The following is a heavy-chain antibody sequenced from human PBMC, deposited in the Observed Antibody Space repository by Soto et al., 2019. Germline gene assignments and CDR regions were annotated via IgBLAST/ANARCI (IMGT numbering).Heavy chain of an antibody. D-gene: IGHD6-19*01. CDR1: GFTVSSNY. Sequence: PGGSLRLSCAASGFTVSSNYMSWVRQAPGKGLEWVSVIYSGGSTYYADSVKGRFTISRDNSKNTLYLQMNSLRAEDTAVYYCAIGTIPVYSSGWYAFDICGQRTMVTVS. J-gene: IGHJ3*02. CDR2: IYSGGST. V-gene: IGHV3-66*01. CDR3: AIGTIPVYSSGWYAFDI.